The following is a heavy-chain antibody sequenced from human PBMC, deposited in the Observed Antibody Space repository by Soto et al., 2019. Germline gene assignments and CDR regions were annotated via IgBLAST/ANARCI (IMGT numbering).Heavy chain of an antibody. J-gene: IGHJ6*02. D-gene: IGHD6-6*01. Sequence: ASVKVSCKASVGTFSSYAISWVRQAPGQGLEWMGGIIPIFGTANYAQKFQGRVTITADESTSTAYMELSSLRSEDTAVYYCARERPHSSSSAEEVYYYYGMDVWGQGTTVTVSS. V-gene: IGHV1-69*13. CDR2: IIPIFGTA. CDR3: ARERPHSSSSAEEVYYYYGMDV. CDR1: VGTFSSYA.